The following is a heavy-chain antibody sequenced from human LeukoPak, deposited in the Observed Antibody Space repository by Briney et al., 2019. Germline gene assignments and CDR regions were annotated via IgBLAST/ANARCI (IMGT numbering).Heavy chain of an antibody. D-gene: IGHD4-11*01. Sequence: SETLSLTCTVSGGSISSSSYYWGWIRQPPGKGLEWIGSIYYSGSTYYNPSLKSRVTISVDTSKNQFSLKLSSVTAADTAVYYCARQSATTVTTWGQGTLVTVSS. CDR2: IYYSGST. V-gene: IGHV4-39*01. CDR3: ARQSATTVTT. CDR1: GGSISSSSYY. J-gene: IGHJ4*02.